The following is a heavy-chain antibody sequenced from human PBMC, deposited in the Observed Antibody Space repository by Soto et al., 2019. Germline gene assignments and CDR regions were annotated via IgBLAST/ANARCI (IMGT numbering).Heavy chain of an antibody. V-gene: IGHV3-23*01. J-gene: IGHJ4*02. CDR1: GFTFSSYA. CDR3: ARENHDYGDYEEVY. Sequence: GGSLRLSCAASGFTFSSYAMSWVRQAPGKGLEWVSAISGSGGSTYYADSVKGRFTISRDNSKNTLYLQINSLRAEDTAVYYCARENHDYGDYEEVYWGQGTLVTVSS. CDR2: ISGSGGST. D-gene: IGHD4-17*01.